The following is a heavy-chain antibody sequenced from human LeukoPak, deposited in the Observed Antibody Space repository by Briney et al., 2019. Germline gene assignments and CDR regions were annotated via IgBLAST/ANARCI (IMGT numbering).Heavy chain of an antibody. Sequence: ASVKVSCKASGYTFTSYGISWVRQAPGQGLEWMGWISAYNGNTNYAQKLQGRVTMTTDTSTSTAYMELRSLRSDDTAVCYCARDLGYYDSSGHFDYWGQGTLVTVSS. CDR3: ARDLGYYDSSGHFDY. V-gene: IGHV1-18*01. D-gene: IGHD3-22*01. J-gene: IGHJ4*02. CDR2: ISAYNGNT. CDR1: GYTFTSYG.